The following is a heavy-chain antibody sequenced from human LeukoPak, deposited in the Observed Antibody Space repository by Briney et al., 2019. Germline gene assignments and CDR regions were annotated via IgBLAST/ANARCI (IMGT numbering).Heavy chain of an antibody. J-gene: IGHJ4*02. D-gene: IGHD3-22*01. CDR2: IYTADVTCCADGTT. Sequence: GGSLRLSCSASGFTVSSNYMSWVRQAPGKGLEWVSVIYTADVTCCADGTTFYADSVKGRFTIFRDSSKNTMFLQMNSLRGDDAAVYYCASSFDRDSSGYDRPPGYWGQGTVVTVSS. CDR3: ASSFDRDSSGYDRPPGY. V-gene: IGHV3-53*05. CDR1: GFTVSSNY.